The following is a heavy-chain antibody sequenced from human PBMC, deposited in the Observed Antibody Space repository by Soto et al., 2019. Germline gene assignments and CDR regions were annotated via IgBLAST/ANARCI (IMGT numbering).Heavy chain of an antibody. Sequence: GGSLRLSCAVSGFTFRNSWMSWLRQAPEKGLEWVANIKPDGGEKYYVDSVAGRFTISRDNARNSLYLQMNSLRAEDTGVYYCARDGSGWSIDWGQGTLVTVSS. V-gene: IGHV3-7*01. CDR1: GFTFRNSW. CDR2: IKPDGGEK. J-gene: IGHJ4*02. D-gene: IGHD6-19*01. CDR3: ARDGSGWSID.